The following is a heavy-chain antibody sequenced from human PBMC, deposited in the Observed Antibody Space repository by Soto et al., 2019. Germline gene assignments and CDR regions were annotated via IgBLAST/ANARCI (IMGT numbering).Heavy chain of an antibody. CDR2: INPGGSIT. Sequence: GGSLRLSCAASGFTFSSYWMHWVRQAPGKGLEWVSRINPGGSITAYADSVKGRFTISRDNAKNTLYLQMNSLRAEDTAVYYCLLGYCSGGSCSRGADAFDIWGQGTMVTVSS. CDR3: LLGYCSGGSCSRGADAFDI. D-gene: IGHD2-15*01. CDR1: GFTFSSYW. J-gene: IGHJ3*02. V-gene: IGHV3-74*01.